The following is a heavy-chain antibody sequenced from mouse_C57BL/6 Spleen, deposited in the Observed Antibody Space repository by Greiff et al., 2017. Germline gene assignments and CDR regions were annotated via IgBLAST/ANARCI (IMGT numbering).Heavy chain of an antibody. CDR2: IWSGGST. CDR1: GFSLTSYG. D-gene: IGHD2-4*01. J-gene: IGHJ3*01. V-gene: IGHV2-4*01. CDR3: AIYDYDRFAY. Sequence: VQLKESGPGLVQPSQSLSITCTVSGFSLTSYGVHWVRQPPGKGLEWLGVIWSGGSTDYNAAFISRLSISKDNSKSQVFFKMNSLQADDTAIYYCAIYDYDRFAYWGQGTLVTVSA.